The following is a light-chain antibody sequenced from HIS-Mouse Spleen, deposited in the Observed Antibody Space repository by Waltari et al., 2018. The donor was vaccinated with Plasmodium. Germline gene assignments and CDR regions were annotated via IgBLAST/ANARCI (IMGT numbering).Light chain of an antibody. CDR2: EDS. CDR3: YSTDSSGNHRV. Sequence: SSELTQPPSVSVSPGQTARITCSGAALPTKYAYLYQQKSGQAPVLVIYEDSKRPSGIPERFSGSSSGTMATLTISGAQVEDEADYYCYSTDSSGNHRVFGGGTKLTVL. J-gene: IGLJ3*02. V-gene: IGLV3-10*01. CDR1: ALPTKY.